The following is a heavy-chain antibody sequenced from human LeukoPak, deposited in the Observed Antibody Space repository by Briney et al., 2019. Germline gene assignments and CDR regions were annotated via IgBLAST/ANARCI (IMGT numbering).Heavy chain of an antibody. CDR3: AKDPKPLRGYSYGFTYWFDP. J-gene: IGHJ5*02. Sequence: PGRSLRLSCAASGFTFSSYGMHWVRQAPGKGLEWVAVIWYDGSNKYYADSVKGRFTISRDNSKNTLYLQMNSLRAEDTAVYYCAKDPKPLRGYSYGFTYWFDPWGQGTLVTVSS. CDR2: IWYDGSNK. CDR1: GFTFSSYG. V-gene: IGHV3-33*06. D-gene: IGHD5-18*01.